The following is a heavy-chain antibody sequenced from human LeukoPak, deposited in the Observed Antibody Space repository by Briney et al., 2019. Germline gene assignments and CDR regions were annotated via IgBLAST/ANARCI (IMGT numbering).Heavy chain of an antibody. CDR2: INPASSEK. J-gene: IGHJ4*02. V-gene: IGHV3-7*03. CDR3: ASYYYGSGTSFGY. D-gene: IGHD3-10*01. Sequence: GGSLRLSCAASGFTFSDYWVTWVRQAPGKGLEWVANINPASSEKYYVGSVKGRFTISRDNAKNSLYLQMNSLRVDDTAIYYCASYYYGSGTSFGYWGQGTLVTVSS. CDR1: GFTFSDYW.